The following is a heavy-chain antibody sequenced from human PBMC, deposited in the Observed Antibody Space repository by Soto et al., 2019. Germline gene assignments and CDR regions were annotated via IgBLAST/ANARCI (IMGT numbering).Heavy chain of an antibody. CDR1: GYTLTELS. D-gene: IGHD3-3*01. CDR3: ETGIRDYDFSTGYPRVNDDFDI. Sequence: AAVKVSCKVSGYTLTELSMHWVRQAPGKGXEWMGGFDPEDGETIYAQKFQGRVTMTEDTSTDTAYMELSSLRSEDTAVYYCETGIRDYDFSTGYPRVNDDFDIWGQGTMVTVSS. J-gene: IGHJ3*02. CDR2: FDPEDGET. V-gene: IGHV1-24*01.